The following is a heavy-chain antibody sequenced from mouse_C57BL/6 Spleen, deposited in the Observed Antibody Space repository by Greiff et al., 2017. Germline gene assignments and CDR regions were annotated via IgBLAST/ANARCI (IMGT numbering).Heavy chain of an antibody. CDR2: ISDGGSYT. CDR1: GFTFSSYA. Sequence: EVHLVESGGGLVKPGGSLKLSCAASGFTFSSYAMSWVRQTPEKRLEWVATISDGGSYTYYPDNVKGRFTISRDNAKNNLYLQMSHLKSEDTAMYYCARDEDYYGSTLYWYFDVWGTGTTVTVSS. D-gene: IGHD1-1*01. CDR3: ARDEDYYGSTLYWYFDV. J-gene: IGHJ1*03. V-gene: IGHV5-4*01.